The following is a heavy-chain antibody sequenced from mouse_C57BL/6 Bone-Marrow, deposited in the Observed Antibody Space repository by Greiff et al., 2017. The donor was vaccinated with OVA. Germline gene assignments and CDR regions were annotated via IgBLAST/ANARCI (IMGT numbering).Heavy chain of an antibody. CDR2: INPSTGGT. D-gene: IGHD2-4*01. CDR3: AREYDSWFAY. V-gene: IGHV1-42*01. CDR1: GYSLTGYY. Sequence: EVQLQQSGPELVKPGASVKISCKASGYSLTGYYMNWVKQSPEKSLEWIGEINPSTGGTTYNQKFKAKATLTVDKSSSTAYMQLKSLTSEDSAVYYCAREYDSWFAYWGQGTLVTVSA. J-gene: IGHJ3*01.